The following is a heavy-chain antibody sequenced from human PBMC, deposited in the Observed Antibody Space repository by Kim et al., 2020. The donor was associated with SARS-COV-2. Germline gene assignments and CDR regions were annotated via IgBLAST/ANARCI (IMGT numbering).Heavy chain of an antibody. Sequence: ASVKVSCKASGYTFTSYGISWVRQAPGQGLEWMGWISAYNGNTNYAQKLQGRVTMTTDTSTSTAYMELRSLRSDDTAVYYCATLSRSGIAAAGHQYAFDIWGQGTMVTVSS. CDR3: ATLSRSGIAAAGHQYAFDI. V-gene: IGHV1-18*01. D-gene: IGHD6-13*01. CDR2: ISAYNGNT. CDR1: GYTFTSYG. J-gene: IGHJ3*02.